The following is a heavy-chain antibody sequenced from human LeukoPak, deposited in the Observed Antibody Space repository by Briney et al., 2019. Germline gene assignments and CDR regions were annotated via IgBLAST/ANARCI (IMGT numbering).Heavy chain of an antibody. Sequence: PSETLSLTCTVSGGSISSYYWTWIRQPAGKGPEWIGRMYTSGSTNYNPSLKSRVSISVDKSKNQFSLKLSSVTAADTAVYYCARETRSSLGACSSASCPTYFDVWGRGTLVTVSS. J-gene: IGHJ2*01. CDR1: GGSISSYY. CDR2: MYTSGST. V-gene: IGHV4-4*07. D-gene: IGHD2-2*01. CDR3: ARETRSSLGACSSASCPTYFDV.